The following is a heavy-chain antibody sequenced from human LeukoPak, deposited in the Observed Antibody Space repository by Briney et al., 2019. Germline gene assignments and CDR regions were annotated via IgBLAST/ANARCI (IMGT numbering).Heavy chain of an antibody. D-gene: IGHD3-9*01. CDR3: ARDFYDILTGDYWSRPAD. CDR2: ISAYTGNT. V-gene: IGHV1-18*01. CDR1: GYTFTSYG. Sequence: ASVKVSCKASGYTFTSYGVTWVRQAPGQGLEWVGWISAYTGNTNYAQKVQGRVTMTTDTSTSTAYMELRSLRSDDTAVYYCARDFYDILTGDYWSRPADWGQGTLVTVSS. J-gene: IGHJ4*02.